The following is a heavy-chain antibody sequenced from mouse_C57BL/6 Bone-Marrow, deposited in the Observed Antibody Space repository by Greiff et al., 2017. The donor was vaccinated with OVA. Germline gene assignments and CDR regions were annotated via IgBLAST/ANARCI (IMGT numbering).Heavy chain of an antibody. V-gene: IGHV1-4*01. CDR3: ARGDLLLPFAY. CDR2: INPSSGYT. J-gene: IGHJ3*01. CDR1: GYTFTSYT. Sequence: VKLQESGADLARPGASVKMSCKASGYTFTSYTMHWVKQRPGQGLEWIGYINPSSGYTKYNQKFKDKATLTADKSSSTAYMQLSSLTSADSAVYYCARGDLLLPFAYWGQGTLVTVSA. D-gene: IGHD1-1*01.